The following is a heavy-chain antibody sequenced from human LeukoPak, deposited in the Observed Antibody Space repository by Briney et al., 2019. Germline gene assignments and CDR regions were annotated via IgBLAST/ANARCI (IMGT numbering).Heavy chain of an antibody. CDR3: ARGYCSGGSCYPDY. D-gene: IGHD2-15*01. J-gene: IGHJ4*02. Sequence: PGRSLRLSCAASGFTFSSYGMPWVRQAPGKGLEWVAVIWYDGSNKYYADSVKGRFTISRDNSKNTLYLQMNSLRAEDTAVYYCARGYCSGGSCYPDYWGQGTLVTVSS. V-gene: IGHV3-33*01. CDR1: GFTFSSYG. CDR2: IWYDGSNK.